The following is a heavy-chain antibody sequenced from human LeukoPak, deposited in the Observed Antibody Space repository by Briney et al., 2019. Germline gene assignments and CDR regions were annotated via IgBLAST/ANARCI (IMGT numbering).Heavy chain of an antibody. Sequence: GASVKVSCKASGYTFTGYYMHWVRQAPGQGLEWMGIINPSGGSTSYAQKFQGRVTMTRDTSTSTVYMELSSLRSEDTAVYYCARDSRSSGQNDAFDIWGQGTMVTVSS. CDR2: INPSGGST. CDR1: GYTFTGYY. CDR3: ARDSRSSGQNDAFDI. J-gene: IGHJ3*02. D-gene: IGHD6-19*01. V-gene: IGHV1-46*01.